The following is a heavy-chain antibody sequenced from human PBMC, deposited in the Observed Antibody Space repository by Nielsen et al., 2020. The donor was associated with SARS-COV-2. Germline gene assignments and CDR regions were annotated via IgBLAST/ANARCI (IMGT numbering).Heavy chain of an antibody. V-gene: IGHV3-13*04. Sequence: GESLKISCAASGFTFNSYDMHWVRQATGKGLEWASTIRVTGDTNYSGSVRGRFTISRESAKNSLYLQMNSLRAGDTAVYYCARGAYYDFWSGYYRDSDYYGMDVWGQGTTVTVFS. CDR2: IRVTGDT. D-gene: IGHD3-3*01. J-gene: IGHJ6*02. CDR1: GFTFNSYD. CDR3: ARGAYYDFWSGYYRDSDYYGMDV.